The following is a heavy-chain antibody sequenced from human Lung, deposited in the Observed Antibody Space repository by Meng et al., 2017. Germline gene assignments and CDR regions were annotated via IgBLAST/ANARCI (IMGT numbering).Heavy chain of an antibody. Sequence: QGERPQWGEGLLKPSETLSLTCVVSGGSFSDYYWSWIRQPPGKGLEWIGEINHSGSTNYNPSLESRATISVDTSQNNLSLKLSSVTAADSAVYYCARGPTTMAHDFDYWGQGTLVTVSS. J-gene: IGHJ4*02. CDR2: INHSGST. CDR1: GGSFSDYY. CDR3: ARGPTTMAHDFDY. D-gene: IGHD4-11*01. V-gene: IGHV4-34*01.